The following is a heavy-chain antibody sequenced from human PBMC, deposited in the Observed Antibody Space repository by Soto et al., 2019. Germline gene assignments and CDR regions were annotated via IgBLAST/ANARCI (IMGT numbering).Heavy chain of an antibody. CDR3: ARTPAYSFWSVGPYGMDG. CDR2: IDPSDSYT. J-gene: IGHJ6*01. D-gene: IGHD3-3*01. V-gene: IGHV5-10-1*01. Sequence: PGESLKISCKGSGYSFTSYWISWVRQMPGKGLEWMGRIDPSDSYTNYSPSFQGHVTISADKSISTAYLQWSSLKASDTAMYYCARTPAYSFWSVGPYGMDGWGQRTTVTVAS. CDR1: GYSFTSYW.